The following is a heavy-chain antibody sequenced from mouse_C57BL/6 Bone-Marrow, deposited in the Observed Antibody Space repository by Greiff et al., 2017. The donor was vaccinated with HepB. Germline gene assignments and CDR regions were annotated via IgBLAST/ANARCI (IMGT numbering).Heavy chain of an antibody. CDR3: TKVFADFDV. CDR2: ISSGGDYI. CDR1: GFTFSSYA. J-gene: IGHJ1*03. D-gene: IGHD6-2*01. Sequence: EVHLVESGEGLVKPGGSLKLSCAASGFTFSSYAMSWVRQTPEKRLEWVAYISSGGDYIYYADTVKGRFTISKDKARHTLYLQMSSLKSEDTAMYYCTKVFADFDVWGTGTTVTVSS. V-gene: IGHV5-9-1*02.